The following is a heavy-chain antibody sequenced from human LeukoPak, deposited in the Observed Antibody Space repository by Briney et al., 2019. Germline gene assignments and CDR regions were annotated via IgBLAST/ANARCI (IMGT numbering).Heavy chain of an antibody. Sequence: GGSLRLSCAASGFTFSYFSMHWVRQAPGKGLEWVSYISGSGTTLYYSGSVKGRFTISRDNAKNSLYLQMNSLRAEDTGVYHCARVGREGSNYYYYMYVWGKGTSVTVSS. CDR1: GFTFSYFS. D-gene: IGHD2-2*01. CDR2: ISGSGTTL. J-gene: IGHJ6*03. V-gene: IGHV3-48*04. CDR3: ARVGREGSNYYYYMYV.